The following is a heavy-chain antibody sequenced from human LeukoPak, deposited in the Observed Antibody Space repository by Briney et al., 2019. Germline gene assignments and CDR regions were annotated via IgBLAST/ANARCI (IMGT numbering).Heavy chain of an antibody. CDR1: GYTFTSYG. D-gene: IGHD3-10*01. CDR2: MNPNSGNT. J-gene: IGHJ4*02. V-gene: IGHV1-8*02. CDR3: ARGSSPNYGSGTFDY. Sequence: GASVKVSCKASGYTFTSYGISWVRQAPGQGLEWMGWMNPNSGNTGYAQKFQGRVTMTRNTSISTAYMELSSLRSEDTAVYYCARGSSPNYGSGTFDYWGQGTLVTVSS.